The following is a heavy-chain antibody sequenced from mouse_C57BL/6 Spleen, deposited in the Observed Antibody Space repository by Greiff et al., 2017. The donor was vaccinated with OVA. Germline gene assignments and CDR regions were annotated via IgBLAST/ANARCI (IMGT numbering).Heavy chain of an antibody. CDR2: IYPGSGST. D-gene: IGHD1-1*01. V-gene: IGHV1-55*01. J-gene: IGHJ2*01. CDR1: GYTFTSYW. CDR3: AFYGSSYLDYFDY. Sequence: QVQLQQPGAELVKPGASVKMSCKASGYTFTSYWITWVKQRPGQGLEWIGDIYPGSGSTNYNEKFKSKATLTVDTSSSTAYMQLSSLTSEDSAVYYCAFYGSSYLDYFDYWGQGTTRTVSA.